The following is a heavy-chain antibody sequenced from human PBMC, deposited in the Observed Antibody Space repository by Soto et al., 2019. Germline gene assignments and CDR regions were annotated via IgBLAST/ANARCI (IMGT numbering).Heavy chain of an antibody. CDR3: ARDLRGYSRYDYLDY. CDR1: GGSISSGGYY. Sequence: TSETLSLTCTVSGGSISSGGYYWSWIRQHPGKGLEWVGYSYYTGSSYYNSSLKSRVTISVDASKNQLSLRLASVTAADTAVYYCARDLRGYSRYDYLDYWGQGIPVTVSS. V-gene: IGHV4-31*03. D-gene: IGHD5-12*01. CDR2: SYYTGSS. J-gene: IGHJ4*02.